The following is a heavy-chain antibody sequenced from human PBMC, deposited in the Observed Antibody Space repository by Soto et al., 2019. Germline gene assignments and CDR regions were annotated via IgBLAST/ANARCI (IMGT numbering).Heavy chain of an antibody. V-gene: IGHV1-18*01. CDR3: ARDAVGSSWYGVLKYFDY. J-gene: IGHJ4*02. D-gene: IGHD6-13*01. Sequence: ASVPISCKASGYTFPRYGISWVRQAPGQGLEWMGWISAYNGNTNYAQKLQGRVTMTTDTSTSTAYMELRSLRSDDTAVYYCARDAVGSSWYGVLKYFDYWGQGTLVTVSS. CDR1: GYTFPRYG. CDR2: ISAYNGNT.